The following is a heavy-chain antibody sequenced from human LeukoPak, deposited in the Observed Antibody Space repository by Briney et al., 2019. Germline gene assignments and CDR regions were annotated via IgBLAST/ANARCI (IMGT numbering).Heavy chain of an antibody. J-gene: IGHJ4*02. CDR1: GFTFSRYG. Sequence: GRSLRLSCAASGFTFSRYGMHWVRQAPGKGLGRVAVIWYDGSNKYYADSVKGRFTISRDNSKNTLYLQMNSLRAEDTAVYYCARDKDFGFDYWGQGTLVTVSS. CDR3: ARDKDFGFDY. V-gene: IGHV3-33*01. D-gene: IGHD3-10*01. CDR2: IWYDGSNK.